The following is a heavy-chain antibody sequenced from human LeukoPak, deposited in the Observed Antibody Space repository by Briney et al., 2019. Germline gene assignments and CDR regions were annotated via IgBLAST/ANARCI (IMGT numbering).Heavy chain of an antibody. CDR3: ARATAENDH. CDR1: GYTFTGYY. D-gene: IGHD1-14*01. CDR2: LNPKTGGT. V-gene: IGHV1-2*02. Sequence: WASVKVSCKASGYTFTGYYLHWVRQAPRQGLEWMGWLNPKTGGTSYAQKFQGRVTMTRDTSISTVNMELSRLTSDDTAVYYCARATAENDHWGQGTLVTVSS. J-gene: IGHJ4*02.